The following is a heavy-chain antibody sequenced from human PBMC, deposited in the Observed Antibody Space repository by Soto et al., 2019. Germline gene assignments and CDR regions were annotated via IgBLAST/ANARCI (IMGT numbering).Heavy chain of an antibody. D-gene: IGHD3-9*01. V-gene: IGHV4-31*03. J-gene: IGHJ4*02. CDR3: ARGMAEEQIFYYFDY. Sequence: PSETLSLTCTVSGGSISSGGYYWSWIRQHPGKGLEWIGYIYYSGSTYYNPSLKSRVTISVDTSKNQFYLKLRSVTAADTAVYYCARGMAEEQIFYYFDYWGQGALVTVSS. CDR1: GGSISSGGYY. CDR2: IYYSGST.